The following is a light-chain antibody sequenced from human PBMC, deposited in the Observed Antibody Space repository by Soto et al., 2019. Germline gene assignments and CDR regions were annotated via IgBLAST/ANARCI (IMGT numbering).Light chain of an antibody. CDR1: QSVSSK. CDR3: KQYNSWLWT. Sequence: MTQSPSSLSASVGDRVTITCRASQSVSSKLAWYQQKPGQAPRLLIYGAYTRATGIQARFSGSGSGTEFTLIISSLQSEDSAVYYCKQYNSWLWTFGQGTKVDIK. J-gene: IGKJ1*01. CDR2: GAY. V-gene: IGKV3-15*01.